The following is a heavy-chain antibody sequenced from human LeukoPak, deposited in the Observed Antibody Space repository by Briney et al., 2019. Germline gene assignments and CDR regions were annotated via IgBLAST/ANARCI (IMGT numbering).Heavy chain of an antibody. D-gene: IGHD3-16*01. CDR3: AKEGDQFRGYLDA. J-gene: IGHJ6*03. CDR1: GFLFSRLG. Sequence: PGRSLRLSCTASGFLFSRLGMQWVRQAPGEGLEWVAMIWHDGSVAEYADSVKGRFTISRDNSQNTLYLQMNSLRDDDTAVYYCAKEGDQFRGYLDAWGKGTTVTVSS. V-gene: IGHV3-33*06. CDR2: IWHDGSVA.